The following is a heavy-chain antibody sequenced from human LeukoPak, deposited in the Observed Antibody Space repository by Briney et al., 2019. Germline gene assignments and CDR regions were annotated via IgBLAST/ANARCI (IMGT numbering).Heavy chain of an antibody. CDR3: ARDRRLAYYDFWSGYYTWDYFDY. J-gene: IGHJ4*02. Sequence: PSQTLSLTCTVSGGSISSGDYYWSWIRQPPGKGLEWIAYMYYSGSTYYNPSLKSRVTMSADTSKNQLSLKLSSVTAADTAVYYCARDRRLAYYDFWSGYYTWDYFDYWGQGTLVTVSS. V-gene: IGHV4-30-4*01. D-gene: IGHD3-3*01. CDR2: MYYSGST. CDR1: GGSISSGDYY.